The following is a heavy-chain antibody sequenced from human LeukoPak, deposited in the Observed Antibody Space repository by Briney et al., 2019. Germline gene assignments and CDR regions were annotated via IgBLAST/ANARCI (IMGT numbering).Heavy chain of an antibody. J-gene: IGHJ4*02. D-gene: IGHD6-19*01. CDR1: GFTFNDYA. CDR3: AKSSSGWSLVDY. V-gene: IGHV3-9*01. CDR2: ISWNSGSI. Sequence: GRSLRLSCAASGFTFNDYAMHWGRQAPGKGLEWVSGISWNSGSIGYADSVKGRFTISRDNAKNSLYLQMNSLRAEDTALYYCAKSSSGWSLVDYWGQGTLVTVSS.